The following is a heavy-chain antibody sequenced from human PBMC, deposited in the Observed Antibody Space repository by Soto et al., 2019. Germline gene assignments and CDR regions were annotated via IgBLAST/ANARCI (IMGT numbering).Heavy chain of an antibody. V-gene: IGHV4-39*01. CDR3: ARYLDDPTGDAFDI. CDR2: IYYSGST. J-gene: IGHJ3*02. D-gene: IGHD3-9*01. Sequence: QLQLQESGPGLVKPSETLSLTCTVSGGSISSSSYYWGWIRQPPGQGLEWIGSIYYSGSTYYNPSLKRRVTRSVDWSKNQFSLKLSSVAAADTAVYYCARYLDDPTGDAFDIWGQVTMVTVSS. CDR1: GGSISSSSYY.